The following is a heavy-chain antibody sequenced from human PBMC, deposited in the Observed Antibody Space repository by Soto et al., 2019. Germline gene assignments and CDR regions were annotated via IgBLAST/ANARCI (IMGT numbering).Heavy chain of an antibody. CDR3: VKGSEVARQALDY. CDR2: ISSDGSDN. CDR1: GFSFSNCG. D-gene: IGHD2-15*01. Sequence: QVQLVESGGGVVQPGRSLRRSCAASGFSFSNCGMHWVRQAPGKGREWVAAISSDGSDNYYSESVKGRFTISRDNSKNTLFLQMNSLRVEDTAVYYCVKGSEVARQALDYWGQGTLVTVST. J-gene: IGHJ4*02. V-gene: IGHV3-30*18.